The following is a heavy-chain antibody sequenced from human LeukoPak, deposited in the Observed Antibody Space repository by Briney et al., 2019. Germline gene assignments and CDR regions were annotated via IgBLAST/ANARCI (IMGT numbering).Heavy chain of an antibody. CDR2: ISGSGGST. CDR1: GFTFSTYA. V-gene: IGHV3-23*01. D-gene: IGHD5-24*01. Sequence: PGGSLRLSCAASGFTFSTYAMSWVRQAPGMGLEWVSTISGSGGSTYYADSVKGRFTISRDNSNNTLYLQMNSLRAEDTAVCYCAKRDGYGWGQGTMVTVSS. CDR3: AKRDGYG. J-gene: IGHJ3*01.